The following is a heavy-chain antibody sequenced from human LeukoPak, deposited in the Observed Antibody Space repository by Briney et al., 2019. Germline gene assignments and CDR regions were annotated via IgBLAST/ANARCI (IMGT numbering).Heavy chain of an antibody. Sequence: GSLRLSCAASGFTFSKYWMTWVRQAPGKGLEWVAYIKQDGSEKYYVDSVTGRFTISRDNAKNSLYLQMNSLRAEDTAVYYCARKRMPWGSLRGGYFDYWGQGTLVTVSS. D-gene: IGHD2-15*01. CDR1: GFTFSKYW. CDR2: IKQDGSEK. J-gene: IGHJ4*02. V-gene: IGHV3-7*03. CDR3: ARKRMPWGSLRGGYFDY.